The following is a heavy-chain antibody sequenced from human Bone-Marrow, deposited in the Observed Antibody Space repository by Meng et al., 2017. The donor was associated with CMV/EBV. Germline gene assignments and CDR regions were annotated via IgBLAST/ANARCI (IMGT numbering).Heavy chain of an antibody. CDR1: GGSISSYY. D-gene: IGHD3-3*01. V-gene: IGHV4-59*12. CDR3: ARGFSEYFDFWSGYYTVFDY. Sequence: SETLSLTCTVSGGSISSYYWSWIRQPPGKGLEWIGYIYYSGSTNYNPSLKSRVTISVDTSKNQFSLKLSSVTAADTAVYYCARGFSEYFDFWSGYYTVFDYWGQGALVTVSS. CDR2: IYYSGST. J-gene: IGHJ4*02.